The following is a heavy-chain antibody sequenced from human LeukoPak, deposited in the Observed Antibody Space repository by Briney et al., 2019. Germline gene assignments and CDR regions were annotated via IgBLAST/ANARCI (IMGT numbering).Heavy chain of an antibody. CDR2: MYYSESN. CDR3: GRVVSGFDYYMDV. J-gene: IGHJ6*03. V-gene: IGHV4-39*01. Sequence: PSETLSLTXTVSGDSITSSSYYWGWVRQPPGMGLEWIGNMYYSESNNYNPYIKRRATISVDTSKNQFCLKLSSVTAADSAVYYCGRVVSGFDYYMDVWGKGTTVIVSS. D-gene: IGHD2-2*01. CDR1: GDSITSSSYY.